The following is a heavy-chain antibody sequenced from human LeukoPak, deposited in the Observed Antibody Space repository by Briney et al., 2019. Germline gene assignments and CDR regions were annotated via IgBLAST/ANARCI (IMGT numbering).Heavy chain of an antibody. D-gene: IGHD6-19*01. J-gene: IGHJ4*02. CDR2: INAGNGNT. CDR1: GYTFTSYA. V-gene: IGHV1-3*01. Sequence: ASVKVSCKASGYTFTSYAMHWVRQAPGQRLEWMGWINAGNGNTKYSQKFQGRVTITKDTSASTAYMELSSLRSEDTAVYYCARDGYSSGWSTWPYWGQGTLVTVSS. CDR3: ARDGYSSGWSTWPY.